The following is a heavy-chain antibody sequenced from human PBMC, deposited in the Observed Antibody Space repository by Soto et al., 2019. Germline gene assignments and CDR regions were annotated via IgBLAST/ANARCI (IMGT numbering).Heavy chain of an antibody. CDR1: GGSFSGYY. CDR3: ARGGSSGWSPDY. CDR2: IFYSGSTTY. Sequence: SETLSLTCAVYGGSFSGYYWSWIRQPPGKGLEWIGYIFYSGSTTYNNNPSLKSRVSISVDTSKNQFYLRLSSVTAADTAVYYCARGGSSGWSPDYWGQGTLVTVSS. V-gene: IGHV4-34*11. J-gene: IGHJ4*02. D-gene: IGHD6-19*01.